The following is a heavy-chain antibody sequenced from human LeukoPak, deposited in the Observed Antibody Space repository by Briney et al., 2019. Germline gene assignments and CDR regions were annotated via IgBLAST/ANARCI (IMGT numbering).Heavy chain of an antibody. D-gene: IGHD3-10*01. Sequence: PGGSLRLSCAASGFTFSSYSMNWVRQAPGKGLEWVSSISSSSSYIYYADSVKGRFTISRDNAKNSLYLQMNSLRAEDTALYYCAKDMGFSFRGVIGLDYWGQGTLVTVSS. CDR2: ISSSSSYI. J-gene: IGHJ4*02. CDR1: GFTFSSYS. CDR3: AKDMGFSFRGVIGLDY. V-gene: IGHV3-21*04.